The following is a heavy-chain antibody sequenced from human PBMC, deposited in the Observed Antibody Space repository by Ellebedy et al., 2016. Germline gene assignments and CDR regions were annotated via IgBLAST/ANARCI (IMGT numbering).Heavy chain of an antibody. V-gene: IGHV3-7*01. CDR3: ARVYRSTTGTTFDY. Sequence: GESLKISXAASGFTFSSYWMSWVRQAPGKGLEWVANIKQDGSEKYYVDSVKGRFTISRDNAKNSLYLQMNSLRAEDTAVYYCARVYRSTTGTTFDYWGQGTLVTASS. CDR1: GFTFSSYW. D-gene: IGHD1-1*01. J-gene: IGHJ4*02. CDR2: IKQDGSEK.